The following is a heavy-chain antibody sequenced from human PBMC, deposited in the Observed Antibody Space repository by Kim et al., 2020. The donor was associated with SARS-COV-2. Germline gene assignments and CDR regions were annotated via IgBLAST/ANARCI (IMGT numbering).Heavy chain of an antibody. CDR3: AKESRVTGTDLADY. CDR2: ISDSGDST. D-gene: IGHD4-17*01. V-gene: IGHV3-23*01. Sequence: GGSLRLSCAASGFTFSSYAMSWVRQAPGKGLEWVSAISDSGDSTYYADSVKGRFTISRDNSKSTLYLQMNSLRVADTAVYYCAKESRVTGTDLADYLGQGTLVTVSS. CDR1: GFTFSSYA. J-gene: IGHJ4*02.